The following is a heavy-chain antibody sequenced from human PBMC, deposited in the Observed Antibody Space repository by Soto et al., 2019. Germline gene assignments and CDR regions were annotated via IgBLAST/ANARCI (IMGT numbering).Heavy chain of an antibody. D-gene: IGHD6-19*01. CDR2: INDGGDNK. Sequence: EVQMLESGGGVVQPGGSLRLSCAPSGFAFTSHAMHWVRQFPGKGPEWVSSINDGGDNKVYANSVAGRFTISRDNSKNTLYLQMNNLRAGQTAIYFGVKCLPDRGWAFDYWGQGILVTVSS. J-gene: IGHJ4*02. CDR1: GFAFTSHA. CDR3: VKCLPDRGWAFDY. V-gene: IGHV3-23*01.